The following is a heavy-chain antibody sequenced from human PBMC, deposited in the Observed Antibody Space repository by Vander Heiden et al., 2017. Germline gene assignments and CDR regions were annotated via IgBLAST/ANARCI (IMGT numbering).Heavy chain of an antibody. V-gene: IGHV4-31*03. D-gene: IGHD6-6*01. CDR1: GASVNNANYY. Sequence: QVQLLQSGPGLAKPSQTLTLTCTVSGASVNNANYYWSWIRHHPGKGLEWIGYIYYSGGTYYYNPSLRSRVTISVDTSKNQFSLRLTSVTAADTAVYYCARDWYSSSLSMDVWGQGTTVTVSS. CDR2: IYYSGGTY. J-gene: IGHJ6*02. CDR3: ARDWYSSSLSMDV.